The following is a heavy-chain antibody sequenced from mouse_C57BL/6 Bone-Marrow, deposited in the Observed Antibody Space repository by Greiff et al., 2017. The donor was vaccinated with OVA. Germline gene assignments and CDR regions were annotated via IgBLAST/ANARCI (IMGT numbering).Heavy chain of an antibody. Sequence: EVNVVESGGGLVQPGESLKLSCESNEYEFPSHDMSWVRKTPEKRLELVAAINSDGGSTYYPDTMERRFIISRDNTKKTLYLQMSSLRSEDTALYYCAKFYDYDGDYYAMDYWGQGTSVTVSS. CDR2: INSDGGST. CDR3: AKFYDYDGDYYAMDY. D-gene: IGHD2-4*01. CDR1: EYEFPSHD. J-gene: IGHJ4*01. V-gene: IGHV5-2*01.